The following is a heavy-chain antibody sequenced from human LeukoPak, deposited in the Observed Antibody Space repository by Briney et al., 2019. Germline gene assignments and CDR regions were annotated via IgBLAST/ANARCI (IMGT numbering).Heavy chain of an antibody. D-gene: IGHD2-2*01. CDR1: GISISGNY. Sequence: PSETLSLTCTVSGISISGNYWSWIRQPPGKGLEWIGYIFYTGSTNYNPSLQSRVTILLDTSKNQFSLKLSSVSAADTAVYYCARTTEGYCRSTSCYGFYYSYYMDVWGKGTTVTISS. CDR2: IFYTGST. V-gene: IGHV4-59*01. J-gene: IGHJ6*03. CDR3: ARTTEGYCRSTSCYGFYYSYYMDV.